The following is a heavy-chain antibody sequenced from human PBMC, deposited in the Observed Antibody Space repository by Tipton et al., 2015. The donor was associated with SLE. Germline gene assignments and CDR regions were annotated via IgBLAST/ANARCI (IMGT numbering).Heavy chain of an antibody. Sequence: TLSLTCAVSGYSISSGYYWGWIRQPPGKGLEWIGSIYHSGSTYYNPSLKSRVTISVDTSKNQFSLKLSSVTAADTAVYYCARHYPPVAGTFDSWGQGTLVTVSS. CDR3: ARHYPPVAGTFDS. CDR2: IYHSGST. V-gene: IGHV4-38-2*01. J-gene: IGHJ4*02. D-gene: IGHD6-19*01. CDR1: GYSISSGYY.